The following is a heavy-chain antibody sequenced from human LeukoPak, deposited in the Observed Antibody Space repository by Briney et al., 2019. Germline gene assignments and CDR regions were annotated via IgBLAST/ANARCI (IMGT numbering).Heavy chain of an antibody. CDR3: VTHSGGSLDC. J-gene: IGHJ4*02. CDR2: ISYDESNK. CDR1: GFTFSSHA. V-gene: IGHV3-30-3*01. Sequence: GGSLRLSCAASGFTFSSHAMHWVRQAPGKGLEWVAVISYDESNKYYADSVKGRFTIFRDNSKNTLYLQVNSLRAEDTAVYYCVTHSGGSLDCWGQGTLVTVSS. D-gene: IGHD6-19*01.